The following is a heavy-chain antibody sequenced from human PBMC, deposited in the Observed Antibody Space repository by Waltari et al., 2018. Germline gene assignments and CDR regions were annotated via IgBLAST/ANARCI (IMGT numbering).Heavy chain of an antibody. Sequence: QVQLVQSGAEVKKPGSSVKVSCKASGGTFSSYAISWVRQAPGHGIEWMGGIIPIFGTANYAQKFQGRVTITADESTSTAYMELSSLRSEDTAVYYCARAQYYYDSSGYYYDVFGYWGQGTLVTVSS. D-gene: IGHD3-22*01. J-gene: IGHJ4*02. CDR3: ARAQYYYDSSGYYYDVFGY. CDR2: IIPIFGTA. V-gene: IGHV1-69*01. CDR1: GGTFSSYA.